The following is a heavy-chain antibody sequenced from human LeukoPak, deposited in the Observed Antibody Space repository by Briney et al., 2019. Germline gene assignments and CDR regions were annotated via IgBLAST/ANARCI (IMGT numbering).Heavy chain of an antibody. J-gene: IGHJ5*02. V-gene: IGHV4-61*01. Sequence: SETLSLTCTVSGGSISSGSYYWSWIRQPPGKGLEWIGYIYYSGSTNYNPSLKSRVTISVDTSKNQFSLKLSSVTAADTAVYYCARDDSSGAVDPWGQGTLVTVSS. CDR3: ARDDSSGAVDP. D-gene: IGHD3-22*01. CDR2: IYYSGST. CDR1: GGSISSGSYY.